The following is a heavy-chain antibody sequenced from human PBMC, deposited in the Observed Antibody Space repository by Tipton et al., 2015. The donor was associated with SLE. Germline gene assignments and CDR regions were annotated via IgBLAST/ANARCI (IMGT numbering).Heavy chain of an antibody. CDR2: INPNSGGT. CDR3: ARLRIYRGRTNSDYFDH. Sequence: QSGAEVKKPGASVKVSCKASGYTFTGYYMHWVRQAPGQGLEWMGWINPNSGGTNYAQKFQGRVTMTRDTSISTAYMELSRLRSDDTAVYYCARLRIYRGRTNSDYFDHWGQGTPVTVSS. J-gene: IGHJ4*02. D-gene: IGHD2-8*01. CDR1: GYTFTGYY. V-gene: IGHV1-2*02.